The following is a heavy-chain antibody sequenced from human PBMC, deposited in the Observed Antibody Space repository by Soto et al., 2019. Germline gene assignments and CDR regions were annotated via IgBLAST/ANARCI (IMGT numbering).Heavy chain of an antibody. D-gene: IGHD2-2*01. CDR2: IKSKNNGGTI. V-gene: IGHV3-15*07. Sequence: GGSLRLSCAASGVPFNTAWMNWVRQTPGKGLEWVGRIKSKNNGGTIDYAAPVKGRFTISRDDSKSTAYLQMNSLKTEDTAVYYCTRRVLGYCSSTSCSYGMDVWGQGTTVTVSS. CDR3: TRRVLGYCSSTSCSYGMDV. CDR1: GVPFNTAW. J-gene: IGHJ6*02.